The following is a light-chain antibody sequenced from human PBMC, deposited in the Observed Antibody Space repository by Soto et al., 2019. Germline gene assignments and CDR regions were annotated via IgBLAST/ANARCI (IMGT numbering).Light chain of an antibody. CDR1: QDISNY. J-gene: IGKJ4*01. Sequence: DIQMTQSPSSLSASVGDRVTITCQASQDISNYLNWYQQKPGKAPKLLIYDASNLETGVPSRFSESGSGKDFPFTISSLQPEDIETYYCQQYDNPPLTFGGGTKVEIK. CDR3: QQYDNPPLT. CDR2: DAS. V-gene: IGKV1-33*01.